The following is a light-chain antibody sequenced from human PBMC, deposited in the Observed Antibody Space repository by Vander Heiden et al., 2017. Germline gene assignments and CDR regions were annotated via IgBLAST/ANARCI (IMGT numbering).Light chain of an antibody. V-gene: IGKV3-15*01. CDR2: GAS. J-gene: IGKJ3*01. CDR3: HQYNNWPPIFT. Sequence: EIVMTQSPPTLSLSPGERATLSCRASQSVSNNLAWYQQKPGQPPRLLIYGASTRATGIPARFSGSGSGTEFTLTISSLQSEDFAVYYCHQYNNWPPIFTFGPGTKVDIK. CDR1: QSVSNN.